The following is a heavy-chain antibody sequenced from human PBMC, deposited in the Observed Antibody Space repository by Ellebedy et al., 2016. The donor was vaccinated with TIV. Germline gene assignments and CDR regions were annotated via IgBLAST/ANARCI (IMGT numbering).Heavy chain of an antibody. CDR1: GYTFTGYY. Sequence: ASVKVSCKASGYTFTGYYMHWVRQAPGQGLEWMGWINPNSGGTKSVQKFQGRVTMTRDTSISTAYMELSSLRSEDTAVYYCASWYSSSSGGAFDIWGQGTMVTVSS. J-gene: IGHJ3*02. D-gene: IGHD6-6*01. CDR2: INPNSGGT. V-gene: IGHV1-2*02. CDR3: ASWYSSSSGGAFDI.